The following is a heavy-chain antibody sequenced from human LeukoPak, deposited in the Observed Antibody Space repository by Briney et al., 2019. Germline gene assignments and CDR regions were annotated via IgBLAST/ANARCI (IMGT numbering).Heavy chain of an antibody. Sequence: GSLRLSCSASGKYWMHWVRQAPGKGLVWVSHINSDGSWTSYADSVKGRFTISKDNAKNTVYLQMNSLRAEDTAVYYCVSFYETYWGRGTLVTVSS. V-gene: IGHV3-74*01. CDR3: VSFYETY. J-gene: IGHJ4*02. CDR2: INSDGSWT. CDR1: GKYW. D-gene: IGHD2/OR15-2a*01.